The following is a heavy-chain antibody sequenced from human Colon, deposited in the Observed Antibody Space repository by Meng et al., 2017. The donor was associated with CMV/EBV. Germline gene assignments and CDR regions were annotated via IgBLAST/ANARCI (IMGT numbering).Heavy chain of an antibody. D-gene: IGHD2-21*02. J-gene: IGHJ4*02. V-gene: IGHV3-23*01. CDR2: IRDSDGVA. Sequence: GESLKISCAGSPFNVVNTYMSWVRRAPGKGLEWISRIRDSDGVASYADSVRGRFTISRDISQNTLYLQMNSLKVEDTAVYYCTKGATFGVTAPDYWGQGTLVTVSS. CDR3: TKGATFGVTAPDY. CDR1: PFNVVNTY.